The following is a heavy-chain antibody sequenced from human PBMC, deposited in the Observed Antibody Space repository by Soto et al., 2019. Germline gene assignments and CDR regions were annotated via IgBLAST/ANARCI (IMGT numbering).Heavy chain of an antibody. V-gene: IGHV4-59*08. CDR3: ATQGFGTLHGLVDV. J-gene: IGHJ6*02. CDR1: GGSITSITNHY. CDR2: ISYSGHT. D-gene: IGHD1-7*01. Sequence: SETLSLTCTVSGGSITSITNHYCSWIRQPPGKGLEWIGYISYSGHTSYNPSLKSRVILSVDTSKNQVSLNLASVTAADTAVYYCATQGFGTLHGLVDVWGQGTTVTSP.